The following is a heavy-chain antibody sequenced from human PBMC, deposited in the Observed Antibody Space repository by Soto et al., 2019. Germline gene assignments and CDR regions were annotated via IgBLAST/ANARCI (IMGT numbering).Heavy chain of an antibody. CDR1: GYTFTSYY. D-gene: IGHD5-18*01. CDR3: ARVYPSDTRYGYVGNNWFDP. V-gene: IGHV1-46*03. CDR2: INPSGGST. Sequence: QVQLVQSGAEVKKPGASVKVSCKASGYTFTSYYMHWVRQAPGQGLEWMGIINPSGGSTSYAQKFKGRGTMTRDTSTSTVYMELSSLRSDDTAVYYCARVYPSDTRYGYVGNNWFDPWGQGTLVTVSS. J-gene: IGHJ5*02.